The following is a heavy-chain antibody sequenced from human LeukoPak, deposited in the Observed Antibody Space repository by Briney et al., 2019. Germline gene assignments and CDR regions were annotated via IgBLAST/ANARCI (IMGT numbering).Heavy chain of an antibody. J-gene: IGHJ6*03. D-gene: IGHD1-26*01. V-gene: IGHV4-61*02. CDR3: VRDGGQWELPTQVYYHYMDV. Sequence: SQTLSLTCTVSGDSMSSGSYYWSWIRQPAGKGLEWIGRIYTSGSTNSNPSLKSRVTISVDTSKNQFSLKLSSVTAADTAIYYCVRDGGQWELPTQVYYHYMDVWGKGTTVTVSS. CDR1: GDSMSSGSYY. CDR2: IYTSGST.